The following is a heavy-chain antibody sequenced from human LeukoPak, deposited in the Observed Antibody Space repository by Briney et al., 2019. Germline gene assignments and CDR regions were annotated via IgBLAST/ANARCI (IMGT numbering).Heavy chain of an antibody. V-gene: IGHV4-61*02. CDR1: GDSISSGSYY. J-gene: IGHJ4*02. Sequence: PSETLSLTCTVSGDSISSGSYYWSWIRQPAGKGLEWIGRIYTSGSTNYNPSLKSRVTISVDTSKNQFSLKLSSVTAADTAVYFCARDHVYYDILTAHHGTSSSLDYWGQGTLVTVSS. D-gene: IGHD3-9*01. CDR2: IYTSGST. CDR3: ARDHVYYDILTAHHGTSSSLDY.